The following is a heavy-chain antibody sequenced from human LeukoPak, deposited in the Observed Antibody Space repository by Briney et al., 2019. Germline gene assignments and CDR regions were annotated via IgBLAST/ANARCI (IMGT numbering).Heavy chain of an antibody. CDR1: GGSISSHY. J-gene: IGHJ4*02. D-gene: IGHD6-19*01. CDR2: IYSNGST. V-gene: IGHV4-59*11. CDR3: ARGVSAVSGENFQY. Sequence: SETLSLTCTASGGSISSHYWNWIRQPPGKVLEWIVYIYSNGSTKYNPSLKSRVTISVDTSNNHFSLHLNTMTAADTTVYYCARGVSAVSGENFQYWGKGTLVSVSS.